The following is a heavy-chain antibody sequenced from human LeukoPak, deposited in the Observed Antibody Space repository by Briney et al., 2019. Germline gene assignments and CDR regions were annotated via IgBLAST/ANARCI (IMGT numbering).Heavy chain of an antibody. CDR3: AKPRDIDSWAFDV. D-gene: IGHD2-15*01. CDR1: GFTFSRYG. J-gene: IGHJ3*01. V-gene: IGHV3-30*18. CDR2: ISYDGRNK. Sequence: PGGSLRLSCVASGFTFSRYGMHWVRQAPGKGLEWVAAISYDGRNKYYADSVKGRFTISRDNSKNTLNLQMNSLRTEDTAVFYCAKPRDIDSWAFDVWGQGTMVTVSS.